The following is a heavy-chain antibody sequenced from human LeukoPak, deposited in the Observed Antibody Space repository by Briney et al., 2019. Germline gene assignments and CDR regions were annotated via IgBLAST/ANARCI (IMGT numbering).Heavy chain of an antibody. CDR2: IYHSGGT. D-gene: IGHD6-13*01. Sequence: SETLSLTCAVSGGSISSSNWWSWVRQPPGKGLEWIGEIYHSGGTNYNPSLKSRVTISVDKSKNQFSLKLSSVTAADTAVYYCAKGRDSSSWVSYYYYYMDVWGKGTTVTVSS. CDR3: AKGRDSSSWVSYYYYYMDV. J-gene: IGHJ6*03. CDR1: GGSISSSNW. V-gene: IGHV4-4*02.